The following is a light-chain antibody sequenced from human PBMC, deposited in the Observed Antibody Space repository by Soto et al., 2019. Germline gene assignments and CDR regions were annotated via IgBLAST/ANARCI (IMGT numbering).Light chain of an antibody. CDR3: QQYHIWPQT. V-gene: IGKV3-15*01. Sequence: VSPVPRAPLSSRASEYVSSNLVWYQQKPGQAPRLLIYGASTRATGIPARFSGSGSGTEFTLTISSLQSEDFAVYYCQQYHIWPQTFGQGTKVDIK. J-gene: IGKJ1*01. CDR2: GAS. CDR1: EYVSSN.